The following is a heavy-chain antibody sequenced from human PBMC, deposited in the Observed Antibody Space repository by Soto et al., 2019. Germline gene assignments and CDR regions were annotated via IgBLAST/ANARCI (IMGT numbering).Heavy chain of an antibody. CDR2: IYYSGST. D-gene: IGHD3-10*01. V-gene: IGHV4-59*01. J-gene: IGHJ6*03. CDR1: GGSISRER. CDR3: ARLFGPREDYYNHYPIDA. Sequence: SETLSLRCTGSGGSISRERWSWIRQPPGKGLEWIGYIYYSGSTNYNPSLKSRVTISVDTSKNQFSLKLSSVTAADTAVYYCARLFGPREDYYNHYPIDAWGKGRTVT.